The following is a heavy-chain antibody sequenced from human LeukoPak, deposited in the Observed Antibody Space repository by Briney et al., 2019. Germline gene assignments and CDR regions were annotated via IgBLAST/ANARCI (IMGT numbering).Heavy chain of an antibody. Sequence: ASVKVSCKASGYTFTSYDIHWVRQATGQGLEWMGWMNPNSGNTGYAQKFQGRVTMTRNTSISTAYMELSSLRSEDTAVYYCARGAAPGYDFWSGYYGGTNWFDPWGQGTLVTVSS. CDR3: ARGAAPGYDFWSGYYGGTNWFDP. V-gene: IGHV1-8*01. CDR2: MNPNSGNT. CDR1: GYTFTSYD. D-gene: IGHD3-3*01. J-gene: IGHJ5*02.